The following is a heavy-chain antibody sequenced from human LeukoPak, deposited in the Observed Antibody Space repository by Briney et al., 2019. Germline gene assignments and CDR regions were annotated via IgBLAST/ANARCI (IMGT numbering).Heavy chain of an antibody. CDR3: AKTPQKYCSSTTCYPDY. V-gene: IGHV3-23*01. J-gene: IGHJ4*02. D-gene: IGHD2-2*01. CDR2: TSGSGDTT. Sequence: GGSLRLSCAASGFTFSSYAMSWVRLAPGKGLEWVSTTSGSGDTTYYADSVRGRFTISRDNSKNTLYLQMNSLRAENTAVYYCAKTPQKYCSSTTCYPDYWGQGTLVTVSS. CDR1: GFTFSSYA.